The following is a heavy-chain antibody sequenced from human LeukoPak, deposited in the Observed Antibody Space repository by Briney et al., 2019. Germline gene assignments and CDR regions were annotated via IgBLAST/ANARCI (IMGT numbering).Heavy chain of an antibody. J-gene: IGHJ4*02. V-gene: IGHV3-23*01. Sequence: GGSLRLSCAASGFTFSTYGMSWVRQAPGKGLDWVSAVSGSGGSTHYADSVTGRFTISRDNSKNTLYLQMNSLRAEDTAVYYCAREMMRYFDWLLSPPADWGQGTLVTVSS. CDR3: AREMMRYFDWLLSPPAD. CDR1: GFTFSTYG. CDR2: VSGSGGST. D-gene: IGHD3-9*01.